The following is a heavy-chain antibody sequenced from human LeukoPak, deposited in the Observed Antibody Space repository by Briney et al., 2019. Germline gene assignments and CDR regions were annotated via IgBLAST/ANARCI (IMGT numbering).Heavy chain of an antibody. V-gene: IGHV4-59*08. CDR1: GGSISSYY. CDR2: IFYTGST. J-gene: IGHJ4*02. Sequence: PSETLSLTCTVSGGSISSYYWTWIRQPPGKGLEWIGYIFYTGSTHYNPSLKSRVTISVDTSKNQFSLRLTSVPAADTAVYYCARQGSKTYFDYWGQGTLVTVSS. D-gene: IGHD5/OR15-5a*01. CDR3: ARQGSKTYFDY.